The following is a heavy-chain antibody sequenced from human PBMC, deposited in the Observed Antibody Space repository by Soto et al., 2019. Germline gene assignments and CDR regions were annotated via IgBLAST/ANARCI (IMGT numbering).Heavy chain of an antibody. J-gene: IGHJ4*02. D-gene: IGHD2-2*01. Sequence: QLQLQESGSGLVKPSQTLSLTCAVSGGSISSGGYCWSWIRQPPGKGLEWIGYIYEYGATSHSPSLKSRVTMSIDRSKNQFSLKLNSVTAADTAVYYCARGTDTAELFYFDDWGQGTLVTVPS. CDR3: ARGTDTAELFYFDD. CDR2: IYEYGAT. V-gene: IGHV4-30-2*01. CDR1: GGSISSGGYC.